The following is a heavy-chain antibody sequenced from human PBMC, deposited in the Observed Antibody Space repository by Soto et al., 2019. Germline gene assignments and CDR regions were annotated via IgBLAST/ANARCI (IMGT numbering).Heavy chain of an antibody. Sequence: QVQLVESGGGVVRPGTSLRLSCAATGFSFSAHGMHWVRQAPGKGLEWLAVINDGSEEGYADSGRGRFTISRDSARNILYLQMDNLRAEASALYYCARDDLFVDNGLDHWGQGTLVTVSS. J-gene: IGHJ4*02. CDR2: INDGSEE. D-gene: IGHD1-1*01. V-gene: IGHV3-33*01. CDR1: GFSFSAHG. CDR3: ARDDLFVDNGLDH.